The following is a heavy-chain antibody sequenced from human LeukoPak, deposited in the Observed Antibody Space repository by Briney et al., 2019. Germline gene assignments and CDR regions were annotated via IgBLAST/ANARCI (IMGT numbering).Heavy chain of an antibody. J-gene: IGHJ4*02. D-gene: IGHD3-10*01. CDR1: GDSIKNYY. V-gene: IGHV4-59*01. CDR2: IYHSGNT. CDR3: ARGNYGSGSYYVVQFDY. Sequence: SETLSLTCTVSGDSIKNYYWSWIRQSPGKGLEWIGYIYHSGNTNYNPSLKSRVSMSIDTSKNQFSLKPNSVTAADTAVYFCARGNYGSGSYYVVQFDYWGQGTLVTVSS.